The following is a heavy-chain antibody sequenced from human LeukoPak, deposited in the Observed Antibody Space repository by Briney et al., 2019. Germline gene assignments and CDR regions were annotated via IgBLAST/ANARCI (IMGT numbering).Heavy chain of an antibody. D-gene: IGHD1-1*01. V-gene: IGHV3-23*01. CDR1: GFTFSRYA. CDR3: AKETGQLEKTGSYYFDY. Sequence: PGGSLPLTCAASGFTFSRYAMRWLRQPPCRELEWVSAISGSGGSTYDAVSVKGRFTISRDNSKNTLYLQMNSLRAEDTAVYYCAKETGQLEKTGSYYFDYWGQGTLVTVSS. J-gene: IGHJ4*02. CDR2: ISGSGGST.